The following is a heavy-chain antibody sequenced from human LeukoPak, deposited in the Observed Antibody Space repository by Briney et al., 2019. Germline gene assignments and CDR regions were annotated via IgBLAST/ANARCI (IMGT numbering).Heavy chain of an antibody. J-gene: IGHJ5*02. D-gene: IGHD2-21*02. CDR2: IYYSGST. V-gene: IGHV4-39*01. CDR1: GFTFSDYY. CDR3: ARRMLAYCGGDCYSHWFDP. Sequence: GSLRLSCAASGFTFSDYYMSWIRQPPGKGLEWIGSIYYSGSTYYNPSLKSRVTISVDTSKNQFSLKLSSVTAADTAVYYCARRMLAYCGGDCYSHWFDPWGQGTLVTVSS.